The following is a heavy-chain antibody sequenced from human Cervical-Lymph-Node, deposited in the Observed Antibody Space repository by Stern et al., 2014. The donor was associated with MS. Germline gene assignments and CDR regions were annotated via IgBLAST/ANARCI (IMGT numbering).Heavy chain of an antibody. CDR2: ISSGGSYI. CDR1: GFTISSYS. CDR3: ARGRGGNYRYYFDY. Sequence: EVQLVESGGGLVKPGGSLRLSCAASGFTISSYSMNWVRQAPGKGLEWVASISSGGSYIYYADSLKGRFTISRDNAKNSLYLQMNSLRAEDTAVYYCARGRGGNYRYYFDYWGQGTLVTVSS. D-gene: IGHD4-23*01. J-gene: IGHJ4*02. V-gene: IGHV3-21*01.